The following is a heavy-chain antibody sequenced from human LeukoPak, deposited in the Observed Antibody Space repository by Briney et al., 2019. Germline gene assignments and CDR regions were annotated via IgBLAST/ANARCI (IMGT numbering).Heavy chain of an antibody. Sequence: ASVKVSCKASGYTFTSYYMHWVRQAPGQGLEWMGIINPSGGSASYAQKFQGRVTMTRDTSTSTVYMELSSLRSEDTAVYYCARGPSKHYYGSGSYPQFDYWGQGTLVTVSS. D-gene: IGHD3-10*01. CDR1: GYTFTSYY. J-gene: IGHJ4*02. V-gene: IGHV1-46*01. CDR2: INPSGGSA. CDR3: ARGPSKHYYGSGSYPQFDY.